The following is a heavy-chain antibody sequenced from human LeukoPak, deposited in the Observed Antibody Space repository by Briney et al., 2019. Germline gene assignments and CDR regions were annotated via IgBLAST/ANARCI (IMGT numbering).Heavy chain of an antibody. CDR2: ISAYNGNT. CDR3: ARERRYSDFWSGPFDY. V-gene: IGHV1-18*01. Sequence: GASVKVSCKASGYTFTSYGISWVRQAPGQGLEWMGWISAYNGNTNYAQKLQGRVTMTTDTSTSTAYMELRSLRSDDTAVHYCARERRYSDFWSGPFDYWGQGTQVAVSS. J-gene: IGHJ4*02. CDR1: GYTFTSYG. D-gene: IGHD3-3*01.